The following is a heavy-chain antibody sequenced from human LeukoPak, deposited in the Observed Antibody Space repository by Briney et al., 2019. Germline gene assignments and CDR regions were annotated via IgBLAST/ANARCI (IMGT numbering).Heavy chain of an antibody. CDR1: GYTFTGYY. J-gene: IGHJ4*02. CDR3: ARVLITRSATVWGY. V-gene: IGHV1-8*02. CDR2: MNPNSGNT. Sequence: ASVKVSCKASGYTFTGYYMHWVRQATGQGLEWMGWMNPNSGNTGYAQKFQGRVTMTRNTSISTAYMELSSLRSEDTAVYYCARVLITRSATVWGYWGQGTLVTVPS. D-gene: IGHD4-17*01.